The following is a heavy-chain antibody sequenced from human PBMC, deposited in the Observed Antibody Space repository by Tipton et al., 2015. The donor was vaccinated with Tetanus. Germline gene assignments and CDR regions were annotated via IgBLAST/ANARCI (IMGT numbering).Heavy chain of an antibody. CDR3: ARVPTNPLAVDRPTDY. V-gene: IGHV3-23*01. CDR2: ISGSGVST. CDR1: GFTFSSYA. J-gene: IGHJ4*02. D-gene: IGHD6-19*01. Sequence: SLRLSCAASGFTFSSYAMSWVRQAPGKGLEWVSVISGSGVSTYYADSVKGRFTISRDNSKNTLYLQMKSLRSDDTAVYYCARVPTNPLAVDRPTDYWGQGTLVTVSS.